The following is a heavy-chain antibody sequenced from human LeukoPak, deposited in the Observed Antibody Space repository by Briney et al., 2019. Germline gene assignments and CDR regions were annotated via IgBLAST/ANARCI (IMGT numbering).Heavy chain of an antibody. D-gene: IGHD1-1*01. J-gene: IGHJ6*03. V-gene: IGHV4-59*01. CDR2: IHYSGST. Sequence: PSETLSLTCTVSGGSISNYYWSWIRQPPGKGLVWIGYIHYSGSTNYNPSLKSRVTISVDTSKNQFSLKLSSVTAADTAVYYCARVSWFPGTSYYYMDVGGKGTTGPVSS. CDR3: ARVSWFPGTSYYYMDV. CDR1: GGSISNYY.